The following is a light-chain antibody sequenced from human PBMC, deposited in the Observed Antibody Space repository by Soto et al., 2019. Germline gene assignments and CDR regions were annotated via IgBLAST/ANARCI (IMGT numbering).Light chain of an antibody. CDR1: QSLVYSNGNAY. CDR2: QVS. J-gene: IGKJ1*01. Sequence: DAVLTQYPLSLPVTLGQPAAISCSSSQSLVYSNGNAYLIWFQQRPGQSPRRLIYQVSTRDAGVPDRVSGSGSGTYFTLTISRVEAADVGRYSSMQGTHWPWTFGQGTKVEI. CDR3: MQGTHWPWT. V-gene: IGKV2-30*01.